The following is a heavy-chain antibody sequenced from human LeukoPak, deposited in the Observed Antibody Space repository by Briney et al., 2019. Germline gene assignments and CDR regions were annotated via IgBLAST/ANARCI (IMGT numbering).Heavy chain of an antibody. D-gene: IGHD1-26*01. Sequence: SQTLSLTCTVSGGSISSGSYYWSWIRQPAGKGLEWIGRIYTSRSTNYNPSLKSRVTISVDTSKNQFSLKLSSVTAADTAVYYCARADGYSGSYYDYYYYYMDVWGKGTTVTVSS. CDR2: IYTSRST. CDR3: ARADGYSGSYYDYYYYYMDV. J-gene: IGHJ6*03. CDR1: GGSISSGSYY. V-gene: IGHV4-61*02.